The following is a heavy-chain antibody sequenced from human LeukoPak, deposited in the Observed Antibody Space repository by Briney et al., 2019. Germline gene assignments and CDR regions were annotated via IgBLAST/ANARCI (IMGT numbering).Heavy chain of an antibody. D-gene: IGHD2-2*01. J-gene: IGHJ4*02. CDR2: IYTSGST. V-gene: IGHV4-4*07. CDR3: ARVTDCSSTRCYEGYYFDY. CDR1: GGSISSNY. Sequence: PSETLSLTCTVSGGSISSNYWSWIRQPAGKGLEWIGRIYTSGSTNYNPSLKSRVTMSVDTSKNQFPLKLSSVTAADTAVYYCARVTDCSSTRCYEGYYFDYWGQGTLVTVSS.